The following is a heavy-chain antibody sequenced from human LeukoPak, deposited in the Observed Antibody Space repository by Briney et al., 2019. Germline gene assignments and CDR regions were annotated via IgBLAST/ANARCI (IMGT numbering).Heavy chain of an antibody. CDR2: INPNSGGT. CDR1: GYTFTGYY. D-gene: IGHD3-22*01. J-gene: IGHJ3*02. Sequence: ASVKVSCKASGYTFTGYYMHWVRQAPGQGLEWMGRINPNSGGTNYAQKFQGRVTMTRDTSISTAYMELSRLRSDDTAVYYCARMRGYYDSRGPRDAFDIWGQGTMVTVSS. V-gene: IGHV1-2*06. CDR3: ARMRGYYDSRGPRDAFDI.